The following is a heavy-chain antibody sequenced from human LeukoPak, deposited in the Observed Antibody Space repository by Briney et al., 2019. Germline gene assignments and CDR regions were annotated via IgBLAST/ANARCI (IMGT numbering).Heavy chain of an antibody. CDR2: IIPILVIA. Sequence: GASVTVSYKASGGTFSNYAISWVRQAPGQGLEWMGRIIPILVIANYAQKFQGRVTITADKSTRTAYMELSSLRSEDTAVYYCARDYYDSSGYYGFDYWGQGTLVTVSS. J-gene: IGHJ4*02. V-gene: IGHV1-69*04. D-gene: IGHD3-22*01. CDR3: ARDYYDSSGYYGFDY. CDR1: GGTFSNYA.